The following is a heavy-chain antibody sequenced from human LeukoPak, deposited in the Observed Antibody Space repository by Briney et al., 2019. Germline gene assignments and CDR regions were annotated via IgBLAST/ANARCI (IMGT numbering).Heavy chain of an antibody. D-gene: IGHD5-12*01. CDR2: INWNSDSI. CDR1: GFTFDDYA. J-gene: IGHJ4*02. Sequence: SLRLSCAVSGFTFDDYAMHWVRQVPGKGLEWFSGINWNSDSIGYADSVKGRFTTSRDNAKNSLYLQMNSLRAEDTAFYYCAINGGGDSGYGNFDYWGEGTLVSVSS. V-gene: IGHV3-9*01. CDR3: AINGGGDSGYGNFDY.